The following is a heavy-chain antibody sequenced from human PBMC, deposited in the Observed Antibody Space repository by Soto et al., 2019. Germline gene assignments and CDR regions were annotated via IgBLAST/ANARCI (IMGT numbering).Heavy chain of an antibody. CDR1: GFTFSSYG. J-gene: IGHJ6*02. CDR2: IWYDGSNK. CDR3: ARYTIFGVVITAVDYYYGMDV. Sequence: PGGSLRLSCAASGFTFSSYGMHWVRQAPGKGLEWVAVIWYDGSNKYYADSVKGRFTISRDNSKNTLYLQMNSLRAEDTAVYYCARYTIFGVVITAVDYYYGMDVWGQGTTVTVSS. V-gene: IGHV3-33*01. D-gene: IGHD3-3*01.